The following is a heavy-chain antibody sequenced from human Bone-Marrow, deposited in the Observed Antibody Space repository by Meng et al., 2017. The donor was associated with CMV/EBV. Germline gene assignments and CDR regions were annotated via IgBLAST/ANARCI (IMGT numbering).Heavy chain of an antibody. CDR3: AREDIVVVPAASNWFDP. CDR2: IYYSGST. Sequence: SETLSLTCTVSGGSISSSSYYWGWIRQPPGKGLEWIGSIYYSGSTYYNPSLKSRVTISVDTSKNQFSLKLSSVTAADTAVYYCAREDIVVVPAASNWFDPWGQGTLVTAPQ. V-gene: IGHV4-39*07. J-gene: IGHJ5*02. D-gene: IGHD2-2*01. CDR1: GGSISSSSYY.